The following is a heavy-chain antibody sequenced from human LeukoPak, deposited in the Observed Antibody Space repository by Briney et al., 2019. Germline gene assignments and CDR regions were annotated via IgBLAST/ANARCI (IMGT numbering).Heavy chain of an antibody. CDR1: GFTFSSYG. D-gene: IGHD4-11*01. Sequence: PGGSLRLSCAASGFTFSSYGMHWVRQAPGKGLEWVAFIRYDGSNKYYADSVKGRFTISRDNSKNTLYLQMNSLRAEDTAVYYCAKVCTVTTCSDYWGQGTLVTVSS. CDR2: IRYDGSNK. V-gene: IGHV3-30*02. CDR3: AKVCTVTTCSDY. J-gene: IGHJ4*02.